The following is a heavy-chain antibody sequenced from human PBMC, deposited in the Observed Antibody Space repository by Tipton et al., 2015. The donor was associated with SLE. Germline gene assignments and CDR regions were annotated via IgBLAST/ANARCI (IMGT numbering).Heavy chain of an antibody. V-gene: IGHV4-31*03. D-gene: IGHD3-10*01. CDR2: IYYSGST. CDR1: GGSISSGGYY. Sequence: TLSLTCTVSGGSISSGGYYWSWIRQHPGKGLEWIGYIYYSGSTYYSPSLKSRVTISVDTSKNQFSLKLSSVTAADTAVYYCARDSSYGSGSDYWGQGTLVTVSS. J-gene: IGHJ4*02. CDR3: ARDSSYGSGSDY.